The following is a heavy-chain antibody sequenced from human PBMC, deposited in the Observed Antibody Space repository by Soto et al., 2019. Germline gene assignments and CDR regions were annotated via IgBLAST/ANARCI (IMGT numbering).Heavy chain of an antibody. CDR3: ARPRTPYTAYYGLDV. CDR2: IFPGTSDT. J-gene: IGHJ6*02. CDR1: GYTFTTYF. V-gene: IGHV5-51*01. D-gene: IGHD2-2*02. Sequence: PGESLKISCKGSGYTFTTYFVAWVRQMPGKGLEWMGVIFPGTSDTTYSPSFQGQITLSADKSISTAYLHWSSLKTSDTAIYYCARPRTPYTAYYGLDVWGQGTTVTVSS.